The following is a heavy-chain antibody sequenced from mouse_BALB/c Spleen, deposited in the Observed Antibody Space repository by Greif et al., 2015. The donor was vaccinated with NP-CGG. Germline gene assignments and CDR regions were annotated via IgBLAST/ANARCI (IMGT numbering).Heavy chain of an antibody. V-gene: IGHV5-15*02. J-gene: IGHJ1*01. CDR3: ARDYGSSYWYFDV. D-gene: IGHD1-1*01. CDR2: ISNLAYSI. Sequence: EVKVEESGGGLVQPGGSRKLSCAASGFTFSDYGMARVRQAPGKGPEWVAFISNLAYSIYYADTVTGRFTISRENAKNTLYLEMSSLRSEDTAMYYCARDYGSSYWYFDVWGAGTTVTVSS. CDR1: GFTFSDYG.